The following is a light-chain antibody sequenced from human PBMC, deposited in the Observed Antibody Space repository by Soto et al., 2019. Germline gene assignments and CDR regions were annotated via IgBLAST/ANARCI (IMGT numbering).Light chain of an antibody. Sequence: EIVLTQSPATLPLSSGERATLSCRASQSVSSYLAWYQQKPGQAPRLLIYDASNRATGIPARFSGSGSGTEFTLTISSLQSEDFAVYYCQQYNNWWTFGQGTKVDI. CDR3: QQYNNWWT. V-gene: IGKV3-15*01. CDR1: QSVSSY. J-gene: IGKJ1*01. CDR2: DAS.